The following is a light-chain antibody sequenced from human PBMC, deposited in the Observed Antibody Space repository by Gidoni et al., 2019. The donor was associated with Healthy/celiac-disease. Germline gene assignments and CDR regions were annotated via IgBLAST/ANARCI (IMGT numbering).Light chain of an antibody. J-gene: IGKJ2*02. CDR3: QQYGSSPLWT. V-gene: IGKV3-20*01. Sequence: EIVLTPSPATLSFSPGERATLSCRASQSVSSSYLAWYQQKPGQAPRLLIYGASSRATGIPDRFSGSGSGTDFTLTISRLEPEDFAVYYCQQYGSSPLWTFGQGTKLEIK. CDR2: GAS. CDR1: QSVSSSY.